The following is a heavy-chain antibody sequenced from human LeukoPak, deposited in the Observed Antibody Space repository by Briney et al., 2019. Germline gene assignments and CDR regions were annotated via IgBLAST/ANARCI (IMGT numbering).Heavy chain of an antibody. D-gene: IGHD5-24*01. CDR1: GFNFRSDW. V-gene: IGHV3-7*05. CDR2: INQDGSRK. CDR3: ASGGDGYKWPTFGY. J-gene: IGHJ4*02. Sequence: PGGSLRLSCAASGFNFRSDWMNWVRQAPGKGLEWVANINQDGSRKNYLDSVKGRFTVARDNAKSSLYLQMSSLRAEDTAVYYCASGGDGYKWPTFGYWGQGTLVTVSS.